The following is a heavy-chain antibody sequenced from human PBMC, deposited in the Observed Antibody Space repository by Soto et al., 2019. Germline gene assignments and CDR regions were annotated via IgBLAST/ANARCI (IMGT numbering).Heavy chain of an antibody. J-gene: IGHJ5*02. CDR2: IYPGDSDT. CDR1: GYSFTSYW. V-gene: IGHV5-51*01. Sequence: EVQLVQSGAEVKKPGESLKISCKGSGYSFTSYWIGWVRQMPGKGLEWMGIIYPGDSDTRYSPSFQGQVTISADKSISTAYLQWSSLKASDTAMYYCARLRSPMQSPYGSGSYYNDRQNNWFDPWGQGTLVTVSS. CDR3: ARLRSPMQSPYGSGSYYNDRQNNWFDP. D-gene: IGHD3-10*01.